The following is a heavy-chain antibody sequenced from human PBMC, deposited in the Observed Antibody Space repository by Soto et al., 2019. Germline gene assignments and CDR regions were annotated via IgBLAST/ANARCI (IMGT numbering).Heavy chain of an antibody. D-gene: IGHD6-13*01. Sequence: PSETLSLTCTVSGGSISSGGYYWSWIRQHPGKGLEWIGYIYYSGSTYYNPSLKSRVTISVDTSKNQFSLKLSSVTAADTAVYYCQQLDGTLPYYGMDVWGQGTTVTVSS. V-gene: IGHV4-31*03. CDR1: GGSISSGGYY. CDR2: IYYSGST. J-gene: IGHJ6*02. CDR3: QQLDGTLPYYGMDV.